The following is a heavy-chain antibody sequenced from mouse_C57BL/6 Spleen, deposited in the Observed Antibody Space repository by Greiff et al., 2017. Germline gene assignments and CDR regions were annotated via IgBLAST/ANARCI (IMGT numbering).Heavy chain of an antibody. Sequence: EVMLVESGAELVRPGASVKLSCTASGFNIKDDYMHWVKQRPEQGLEWIGWIDPENGDTEYASKFQGKATITADTSSNTAYLQLSSLTSEDTAVYYCTRGSNYAMDYWGQGTSVTVSS. D-gene: IGHD5-1*01. CDR3: TRGSNYAMDY. CDR1: GFNIKDDY. CDR2: IDPENGDT. V-gene: IGHV14-4*01. J-gene: IGHJ4*01.